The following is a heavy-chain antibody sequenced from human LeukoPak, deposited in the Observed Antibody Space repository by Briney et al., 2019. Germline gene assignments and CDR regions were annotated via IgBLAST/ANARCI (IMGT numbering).Heavy chain of an antibody. V-gene: IGHV3-48*04. CDR1: GFTFSSYS. J-gene: IGHJ4*02. D-gene: IGHD6-6*01. Sequence: GGSLRLSCAASGFTFSSYSMNWARQAPGKGLEWVSYISSSSSTIYYADSVKGRFTISRDNAKNSLYLQMNSLRAEDTAVYYCARDRGEYSSSYDYWGQGTLVTVSS. CDR2: ISSSSSTI. CDR3: ARDRGEYSSSYDY.